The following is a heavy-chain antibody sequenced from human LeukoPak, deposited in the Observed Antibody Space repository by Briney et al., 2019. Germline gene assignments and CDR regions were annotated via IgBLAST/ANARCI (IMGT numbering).Heavy chain of an antibody. D-gene: IGHD6-13*01. J-gene: IGHJ4*02. CDR2: MYYSGST. V-gene: IGHV4-39*07. CDR1: GGSISGSSSY. Sequence: SETLSLTCTVSGGSISGSSSYWGWIRQPPGKGLEWIGSMYYSGSTYYNPSLPSRVTMSVDTSKNQFSLKVISVTAADTAVYYCARGPLQQFFDYWGRGTLVTVSS. CDR3: ARGPLQQFFDY.